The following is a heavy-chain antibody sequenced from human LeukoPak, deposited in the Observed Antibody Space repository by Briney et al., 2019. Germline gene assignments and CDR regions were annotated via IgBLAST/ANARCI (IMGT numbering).Heavy chain of an antibody. J-gene: IGHJ4*02. CDR3: ARDERAPHYYGNSGY. V-gene: IGHV3-21*01. Sequence: PGGSLRLSCAASGFTFRSYSMNWVRQAPGKGLEWVSSISSSSSYIYYADSVKGRFTISRDNAKNSLYLQMNSLRAEDTAVYYCARDERAPHYYGNSGYWGQGTLVTVSS. D-gene: IGHD3-3*01. CDR1: GFTFRSYS. CDR2: ISSSSSYI.